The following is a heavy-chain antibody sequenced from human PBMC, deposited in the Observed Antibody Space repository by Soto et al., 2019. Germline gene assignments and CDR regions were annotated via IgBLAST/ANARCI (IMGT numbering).Heavy chain of an antibody. CDR1: GGSINNDIYY. D-gene: IGHD3-9*01. Sequence: QLQLQESGPGLVKPSETLSLTCSVSGGSINNDIYYWDSIRQPPGKGLEWIGTIYNSGKTYSNPSLTSRVTISVDTSKNQFSLKMYSVTSADTAVYYCAKMEVKRYFYWHNSNFDLWGKGALVSVSS. J-gene: IGHJ4*02. CDR2: IYNSGKT. V-gene: IGHV4-39*01. CDR3: AKMEVKRYFYWHNSNFDL.